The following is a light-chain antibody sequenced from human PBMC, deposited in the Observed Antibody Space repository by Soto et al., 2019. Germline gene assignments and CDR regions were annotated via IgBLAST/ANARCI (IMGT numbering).Light chain of an antibody. CDR2: EVS. V-gene: IGLV2-23*02. CDR3: CSYDGSTTARV. Sequence: QSVLTQPASVSGSPGQSITISCTGTFSNVGKFSLVSWYQQHAGKAPKLIIYEVSVRPSGVSNRFSGSKSGNTASLTISGLQAEDEADYYCCSYDGSTTARVFGGGTKVTVL. CDR1: FSNVGKFSL. J-gene: IGLJ2*01.